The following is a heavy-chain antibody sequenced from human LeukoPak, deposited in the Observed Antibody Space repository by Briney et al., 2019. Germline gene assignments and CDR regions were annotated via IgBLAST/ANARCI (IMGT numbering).Heavy chain of an antibody. Sequence: ASVKVSCKASGYTFTGYYMHWVRQALDKGLSGWDGSTLTVVAQTQGRVTMTRDTSISTAYMELSRLRSDDTAVYYCARAGTGGYVPYYFDYWGQGTLVPVS. V-gene: IGHV1-2*02. J-gene: IGHJ4*02. CDR1: GYTFTGYY. CDR3: ARAGTGGYVPYYFDY. D-gene: IGHD5-12*01. CDR2: STLTVVA.